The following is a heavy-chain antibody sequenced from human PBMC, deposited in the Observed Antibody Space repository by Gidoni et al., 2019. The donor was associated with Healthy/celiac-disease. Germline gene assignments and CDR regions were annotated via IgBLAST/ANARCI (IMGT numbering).Heavy chain of an antibody. J-gene: IGHJ2*01. CDR1: GGSISSYY. CDR2: IYYSGST. D-gene: IGHD3-9*01. V-gene: IGHV4-59*08. CDR3: ARLDFEDWYFDL. Sequence: QVQLQESGPGLVKPSETLSRTCTVSGGSISSYYWSWIRQPPGKGLEWIGYIYYSGSTNYNPSLKSRVTISVDTSKNQFSLKLSSVTAADTAVYYCARLDFEDWYFDLWGRGTLVTVSS.